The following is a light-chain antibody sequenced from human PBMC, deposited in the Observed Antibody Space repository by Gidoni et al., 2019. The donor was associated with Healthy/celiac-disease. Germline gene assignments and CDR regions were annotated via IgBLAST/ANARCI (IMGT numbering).Light chain of an antibody. CDR3: QQYNSYPFT. CDR1: QSISSW. J-gene: IGKJ3*01. V-gene: IGKV1-5*01. CDR2: DAS. Sequence: DIQMTQSPSTLSASVGDRVTITCRASQSISSWFAWYQQKPGKAPKLLIYDASSLESGVPSRFSGSGSGKEFTLTISSLQPDDFATYYCQQYNSYPFTFGPGTKVEIK.